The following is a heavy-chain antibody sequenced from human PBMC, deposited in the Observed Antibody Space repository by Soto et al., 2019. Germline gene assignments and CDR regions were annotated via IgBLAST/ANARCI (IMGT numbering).Heavy chain of an antibody. CDR1: GGSISSSNW. Sequence: PSETLSLTCAVSGGSISSSNWWSWVRQPPGKGLERIGEIYHSGSTNYNPSLKSRDTISVDKSKNQFSLKLSSVTAADTAVYYCARADMGGSSWPFDYWGQGTLVTVSS. J-gene: IGHJ4*02. CDR3: ARADMGGSSWPFDY. V-gene: IGHV4-4*02. D-gene: IGHD6-13*01. CDR2: IYHSGST.